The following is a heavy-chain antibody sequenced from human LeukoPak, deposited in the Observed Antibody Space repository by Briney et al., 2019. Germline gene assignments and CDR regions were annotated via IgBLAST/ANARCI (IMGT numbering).Heavy chain of an antibody. J-gene: IGHJ4*02. Sequence: PGGSLRLSCAASGFTFSSYSMNWVRQAPGKWLEWVSYISSSSSTIYYADSVKGRFTISRDNAKNSLYLQMNSLRAEDTAVYYCARAQLLWFGELLPSPFDYWGQGTLVTVSS. CDR2: ISSSSSTI. V-gene: IGHV3-48*04. D-gene: IGHD3-10*01. CDR3: ARAQLLWFGELLPSPFDY. CDR1: GFTFSSYS.